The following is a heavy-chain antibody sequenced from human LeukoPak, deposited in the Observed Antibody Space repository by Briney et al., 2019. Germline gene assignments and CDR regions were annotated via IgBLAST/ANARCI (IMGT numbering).Heavy chain of an antibody. CDR2: IYYSGST. CDR1: GGSISSYY. CDR3: ARETALVVAAKGWFDP. D-gene: IGHD2-15*01. Sequence: SETLSLTCTVSGGSISSYYWSWIRQPPGKGLEWIGYIYYSGSTNYNPSLKSRVTISVDTSKNQFSLKLSSVTAADTAVYYCARETALVVAAKGWFDPWGQGTLVTVSS. V-gene: IGHV4-59*01. J-gene: IGHJ5*02.